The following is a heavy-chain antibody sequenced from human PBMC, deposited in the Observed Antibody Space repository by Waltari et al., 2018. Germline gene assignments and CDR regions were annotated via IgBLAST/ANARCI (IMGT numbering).Heavy chain of an antibody. CDR1: GFTFSTYR. CDR2: IDLDGRNT. CDR3: ARRRDAYNWADY. D-gene: IGHD1-1*01. Sequence: EVQLVESGGGLVQPGGSLRLSCEGSGFTFSTYRMHWVRQAPGKGLVWVSRIDLDGRNTIYADSVKGRFTISRDDAKNTLYLQMNSLRAEDTAVYYCARRRDAYNWADYWGQGTLVTVSS. J-gene: IGHJ4*02. V-gene: IGHV3-74*01.